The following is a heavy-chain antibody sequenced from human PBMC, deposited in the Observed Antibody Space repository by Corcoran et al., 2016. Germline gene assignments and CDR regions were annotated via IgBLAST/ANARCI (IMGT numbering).Heavy chain of an antibody. CDR1: EFTFSSYW. D-gene: IGHD3-16*01. V-gene: IGHV3-7*01. Sequence: EVQLVESGGGLVQPGGSLSLSCAASEFTFSSYWMTWVRQAPGRGLEWVANIKQDGSEKDSVDSVKGRFTISRDNAKNSLYLQMNSLRAEETVGYYCARLVVYAFDRWGQGTMVTVSS. CDR3: ARLVVYAFDR. J-gene: IGHJ3*02. CDR2: IKQDGSEK.